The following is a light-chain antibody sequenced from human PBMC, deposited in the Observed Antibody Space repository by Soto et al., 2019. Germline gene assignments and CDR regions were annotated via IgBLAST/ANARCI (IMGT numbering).Light chain of an antibody. J-gene: IGKJ4*01. Sequence: EIVMTQSPATLSVSPWERAALSCRASQSVSSNLAWYQQKPGQAPRLLIYGASTRATGIPARFSGGGSGTDFTLTISRLEPEDFAVYYCQQFSSYPLTFGGGTKVDIK. V-gene: IGKV3D-15*01. CDR3: QQFSSYPLT. CDR2: GAS. CDR1: QSVSSN.